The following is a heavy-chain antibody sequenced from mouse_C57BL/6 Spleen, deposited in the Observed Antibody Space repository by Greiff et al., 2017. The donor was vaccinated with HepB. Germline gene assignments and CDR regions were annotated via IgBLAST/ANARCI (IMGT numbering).Heavy chain of an antibody. CDR2: ISSGSSTI. D-gene: IGHD1-1*01. V-gene: IGHV5-17*01. J-gene: IGHJ4*01. Sequence: EVHLVESGGGLVKPGGSLKLSCAASGFTFSDYGMHWVRQAPEKGLEWVAYISSGSSTIYYADTVKGRFTISRDNAKNTLFLQMTSLRSEDTAMYYCVYGSSYGAMDYWGQGTSVTVSS. CDR1: GFTFSDYG. CDR3: VYGSSYGAMDY.